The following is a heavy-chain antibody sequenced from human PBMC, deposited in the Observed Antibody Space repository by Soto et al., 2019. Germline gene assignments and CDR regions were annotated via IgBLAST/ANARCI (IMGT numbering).Heavy chain of an antibody. Sequence: SETLSLTCTVSGGSITSSRYYWGWIRQPPGKGLECIANIYYDGSTYYNPSLKSRVTISVDTSKNQFSLRLSSVTAADTAVYNCARSSIAPRLFMYPFDYWGQGTLVTVSS. V-gene: IGHV4-39*01. D-gene: IGHD6-6*01. CDR1: GGSITSSRYY. J-gene: IGHJ4*02. CDR2: IYYDGST. CDR3: ARSSIAPRLFMYPFDY.